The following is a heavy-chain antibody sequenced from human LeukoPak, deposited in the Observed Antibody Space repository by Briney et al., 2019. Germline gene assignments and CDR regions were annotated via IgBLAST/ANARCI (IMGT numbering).Heavy chain of an antibody. CDR3: AKDQDYGSGSYYDY. CDR1: GFTFSSHS. CDR2: ISGSGGST. Sequence: PGGSLRLSCAASGFTFSSHSMNWVRQAPGKGLEWVSAISGSGGSTYYADSVKGRFTISRDNSKNTLYLQMNSLRAEDTAVYYCAKDQDYGSGSYYDYWGQGTLVTVSS. V-gene: IGHV3-23*01. D-gene: IGHD3-10*01. J-gene: IGHJ4*02.